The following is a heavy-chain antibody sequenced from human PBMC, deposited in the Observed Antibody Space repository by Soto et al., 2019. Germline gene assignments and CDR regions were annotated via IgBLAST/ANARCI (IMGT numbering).Heavy chain of an antibody. CDR2: MYHSGST. D-gene: IGHD2-2*01. CDR3: ARVPDY. Sequence: PSETLSLPCTVSGGSISSSSYYWGWIRQPPGKGLEWIGYMYHSGSTYYNPSLKNRVTISIDRSKNQFSLKLSSVTAADTAVYYCARVPDYGGQGILVTVSS. CDR1: GGSISSSSYY. J-gene: IGHJ4*02. V-gene: IGHV4-30-2*01.